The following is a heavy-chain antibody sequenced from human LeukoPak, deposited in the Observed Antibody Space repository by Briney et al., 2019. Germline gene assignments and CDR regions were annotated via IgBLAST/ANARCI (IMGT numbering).Heavy chain of an antibody. V-gene: IGHV1-69*01. CDR3: ASAPIYSGYDSGGPAFDY. D-gene: IGHD5-12*01. J-gene: IGHJ4*02. CDR2: IIPIFGTA. CDR1: GGTFSSYA. Sequence: GASVKVSCKASGGTFSSYAISWVRQAPGQGLEWMGGIIPIFGTANYAQKFQGRVTITADESTSTAYMELSSLRSEDTAVYYCASAPIYSGYDSGGPAFDYWGQGTLVTVSS.